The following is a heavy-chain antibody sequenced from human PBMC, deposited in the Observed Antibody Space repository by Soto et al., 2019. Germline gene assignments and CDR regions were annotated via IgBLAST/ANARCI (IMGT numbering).Heavy chain of an antibody. Sequence: ETLSLTCAVYVGSFSGDYWTWIRQSPGKGLEWIGDINHSGRVNYSPSLKSRVTISLDTSKNQFSLTLSAVTAADTAMYYCSTRAYDTNGYYRFDPWGEATLVTVSS. V-gene: IGHV4-34*01. D-gene: IGHD3-22*01. J-gene: IGHJ5*01. CDR2: INHSGRV. CDR1: VGSFSGDY. CDR3: STRAYDTNGYYRFDP.